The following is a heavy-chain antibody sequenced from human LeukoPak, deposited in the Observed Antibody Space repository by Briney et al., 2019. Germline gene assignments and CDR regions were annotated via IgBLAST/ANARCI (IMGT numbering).Heavy chain of an antibody. CDR1: GFTVSNNY. J-gene: IGHJ4*02. CDR3: ARHLSSSFDY. CDR2: IYRGGDT. D-gene: IGHD3-16*01. Sequence: QPGGSLRLSCAVSGFTVSNNYMNWFRQAPGKGLEWVSVIYRGGDTYYVDSVKGRFTISRDNSKNTLYLQMNSLRAEDTAVYYCARHLSSSFDYWGRGTLVTVSS. V-gene: IGHV3-53*01.